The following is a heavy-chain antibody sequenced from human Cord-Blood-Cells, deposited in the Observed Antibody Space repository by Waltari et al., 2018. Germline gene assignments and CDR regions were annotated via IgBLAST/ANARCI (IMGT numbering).Heavy chain of an antibody. V-gene: IGHV3-74*01. CDR3: ASYDSSGYYFDY. CDR1: GFTFSSYW. J-gene: IGHJ4*02. Sequence: EVQLVESGGGLVPPGGSLRLSCAASGFTFSSYWRHWVRQAPGKGLVWVSRINSDGSSTSYADSVKGRFTISRDNAKNTLYLQMNSLRAEDTAVYYCASYDSSGYYFDYWGQGTLVTVSS. CDR2: INSDGSST. D-gene: IGHD3-22*01.